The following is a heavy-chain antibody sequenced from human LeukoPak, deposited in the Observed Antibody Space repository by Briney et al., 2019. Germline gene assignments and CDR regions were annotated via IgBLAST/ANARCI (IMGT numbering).Heavy chain of an antibody. D-gene: IGHD3-22*01. CDR3: LSHYYDGSGYYYFDY. CDR1: GFTFSSYW. V-gene: IGHV3-74*01. J-gene: IGHJ4*02. CDR2: INSDGSST. Sequence: PGGSLRLSCAASGFTFSSYWMHWVRQAPGKGLVWVSRINSDGSSTSYADSVKGRFTISRDNSKNTLYLQMNSLRAEDTAVYYCLSHYYDGSGYYYFDYWGQGTLVSVSS.